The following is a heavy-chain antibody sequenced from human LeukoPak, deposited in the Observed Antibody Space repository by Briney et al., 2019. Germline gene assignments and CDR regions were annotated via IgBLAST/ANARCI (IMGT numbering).Heavy chain of an antibody. V-gene: IGHV4-39*01. CDR2: IYYSGST. J-gene: IGHJ4*02. Sequence: SETLSLTCTVSGGSISSSVYYWGWIRQPPGKGLEWIGRIYYSGSTDYSPALRSRVTISVATSRNPFSLKLRSVTAADTAVYYCARTRYGDYVVNVWGQGTLVTVSS. D-gene: IGHD4-23*01. CDR1: GGSISSSVYY. CDR3: ARTRYGDYVVNV.